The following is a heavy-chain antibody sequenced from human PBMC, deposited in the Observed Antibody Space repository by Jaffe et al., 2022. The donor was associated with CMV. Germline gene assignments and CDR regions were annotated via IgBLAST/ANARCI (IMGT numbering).Heavy chain of an antibody. CDR1: GGSISSYY. J-gene: IGHJ6*03. Sequence: QVQLQESGPGLVKPSETLSLTCTVSGGSISSYYWSWIRQPPGKGLEWIGYIYYSGSTNYNPSLKSRVTISVDTSKNQFSLKLSSVTAADTAVYYCARVGRGDTAMVTGDYYYYMDVWGKGTTVTVSS. D-gene: IGHD5-18*01. CDR3: ARVGRGDTAMVTGDYYYYMDV. CDR2: IYYSGST. V-gene: IGHV4-59*01.